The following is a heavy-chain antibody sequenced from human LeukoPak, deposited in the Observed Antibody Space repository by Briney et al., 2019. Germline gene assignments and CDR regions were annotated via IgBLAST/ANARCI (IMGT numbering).Heavy chain of an antibody. D-gene: IGHD4-17*01. CDR2: ISGSGGST. J-gene: IGHJ4*02. V-gene: IGHV3-23*01. CDR1: GFTFSNYA. Sequence: PGGSLRLSCAASGFTFSNYAMSWVRQVPGKGLQWVSTISGSGGSTYYADSVKGRFTISRDNSKNTLYLQMNSLRAEDTAIYYCAKYGDYWGDYWGQGTLVTVSS. CDR3: AKYGDYWGDY.